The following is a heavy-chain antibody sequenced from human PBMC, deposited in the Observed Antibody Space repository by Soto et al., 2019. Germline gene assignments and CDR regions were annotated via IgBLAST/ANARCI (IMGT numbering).Heavy chain of an antibody. CDR3: ATERCYGSGLDV. Sequence: EVQLLESAGGLVQPGGSLRLSCAASGFTFSSYAMSWVRQAPGKGMEWVSTISSRGGSTYYADCVKGRFTISRNNTTKTRYLQMNIRSAEQLRVYYCATERCYGSGLDVSRSGPKVTLSS. V-gene: IGHV3-23*01. CDR2: ISSRGGST. D-gene: IGHD3-16*01. CDR1: GFTFSSYA. J-gene: IGHJ6*01.